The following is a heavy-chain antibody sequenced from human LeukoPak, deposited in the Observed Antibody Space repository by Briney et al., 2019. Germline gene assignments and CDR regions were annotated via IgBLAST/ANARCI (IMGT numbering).Heavy chain of an antibody. Sequence: SQTLSLTCAISGDSVSSKSAAWNWIRQSPSRGPEWLGRTYYRSKWSNDYAVSVRSRISVNPDTSKNQFSLQLTSVTPGDTAVYYCARSVGSDFDFWGQGTLVTVSS. CDR2: TYYRSKWSN. J-gene: IGHJ4*02. CDR1: GDSVSSKSAA. CDR3: ARSVGSDFDF. V-gene: IGHV6-1*01. D-gene: IGHD1-26*01.